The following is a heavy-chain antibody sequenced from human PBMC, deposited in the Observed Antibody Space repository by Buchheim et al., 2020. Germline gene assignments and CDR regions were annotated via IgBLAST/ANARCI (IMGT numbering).Heavy chain of an antibody. V-gene: IGHV1-69*04. D-gene: IGHD3-9*01. CDR3: ARGTYDILTDTYYYYGMDV. J-gene: IGHJ6*02. CDR2: IIPILGIA. Sequence: QVQLVQSGAEVKKPGSSVKVSCKASGGTFSSYAISWVRQAPGQGLEWMGRIIPILGIANYAQKFQGRVTITADQSTSTAYMELSSLRSEDTAVYYCARGTYDILTDTYYYYGMDVWGQGTT. CDR1: GGTFSSYA.